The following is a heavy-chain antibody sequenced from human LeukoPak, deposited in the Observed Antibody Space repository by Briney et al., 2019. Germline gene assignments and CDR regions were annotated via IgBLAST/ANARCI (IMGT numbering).Heavy chain of an antibody. CDR1: GFSFSGYW. CDR2: INHGGSEK. V-gene: IGHV3-7*01. Sequence: GGSLRLSCAASGFSFSGYWMSWARQAPGKGLEWVALINHGGSEKYYVDSVKGRFTISRDNAENSLDLQMNSRRAEDTAVYYCARTGAPGTVDYWGQGTLVTVSS. J-gene: IGHJ4*02. CDR3: ARTGAPGTVDY. D-gene: IGHD6-13*01.